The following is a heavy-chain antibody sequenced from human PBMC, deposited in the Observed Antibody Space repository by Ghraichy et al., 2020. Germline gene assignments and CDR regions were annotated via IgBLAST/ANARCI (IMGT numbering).Heavy chain of an antibody. V-gene: IGHV3-33*01. CDR2: IWYDGSLK. CDR3: ARELVVSAESDMDV. Sequence: GGSLRLSCAASGFSFSTYVMHWVRQAPGKGLEWVALIWYDGSLKLYADSVKGRFTISRDNSNNTLHLQMNSLGDEDMAVYYCARELVVSAESDMDVWGQGTTVTVSS. J-gene: IGHJ6*02. D-gene: IGHD3-10*01. CDR1: GFSFSTYV.